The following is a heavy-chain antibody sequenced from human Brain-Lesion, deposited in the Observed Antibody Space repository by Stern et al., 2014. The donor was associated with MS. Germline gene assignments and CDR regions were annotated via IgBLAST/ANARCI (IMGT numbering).Heavy chain of an antibody. D-gene: IGHD3-3*01. CDR2: LNPNTDGP. J-gene: IGHJ6*02. Sequence: VQLVQSGAEVKKPGASVKVSCKTSGYIFTGYYIHWLRQAPGQGLEWIAWLNPNTDGPKYEQKFQGRVTMSRDTSISTAYVELSSLTSDDTAVYYCARDQRGITIFGVVTDYYYLGMDVWGQGTTVTVSS. V-gene: IGHV1-2*02. CDR1: GYIFTGYY. CDR3: ARDQRGITIFGVVTDYYYLGMDV.